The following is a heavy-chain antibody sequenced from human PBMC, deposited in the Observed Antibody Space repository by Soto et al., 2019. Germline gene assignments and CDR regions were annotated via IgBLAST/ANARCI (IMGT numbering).Heavy chain of an antibody. D-gene: IGHD3-10*01. J-gene: IGHJ4*02. V-gene: IGHV4-39*01. CDR3: ARSLITMGPEAD. Sequence: QLQLQESGPGLVKPSETLSLTCTVSGGSISSSSYYWGWIRQPPGKGLEWIGSIYYSGSTYYNPSLMRRVRISVDTSTNQFSLKLSAVTAADTAVYYCARSLITMGPEADWGQGTLVTVSS. CDR2: IYYSGST. CDR1: GGSISSSSYY.